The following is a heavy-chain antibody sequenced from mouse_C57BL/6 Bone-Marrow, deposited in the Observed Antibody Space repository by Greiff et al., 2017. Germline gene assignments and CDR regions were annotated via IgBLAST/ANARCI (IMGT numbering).Heavy chain of an antibody. V-gene: IGHV1-63*01. J-gene: IGHJ4*01. CDR3: ARLGVWYAMDY. CDR2: IYPGGGYT. Sequence: QVQLQQSGAELVRPGTSVKMSCKASGYTFTNYWIGWAKQRPGHGLEWIGDIYPGGGYTNYNEKFKGKATLTADKSSSTAYMQFSSLTSEDSAIYYCARLGVWYAMDYWGKGTSVTVSS. CDR1: GYTFTNYW.